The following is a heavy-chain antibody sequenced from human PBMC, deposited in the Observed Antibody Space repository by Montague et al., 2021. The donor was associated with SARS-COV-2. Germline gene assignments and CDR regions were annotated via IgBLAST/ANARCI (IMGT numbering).Heavy chain of an antibody. Sequence: SETLSLTCAVSGGSFSGYYWSWIRQPPGKGLEWIGEINHSGSTNYNPSLKSRVTISVDTSKNQFSLKLSSVTAADTAVYYCVRGYDYVWGSYRYLHWFDPWGQGTLVTVSS. CDR3: VRGYDYVWGSYRYLHWFDP. CDR1: GGSFSGYY. J-gene: IGHJ5*02. V-gene: IGHV4-34*01. CDR2: INHSGST. D-gene: IGHD3-16*02.